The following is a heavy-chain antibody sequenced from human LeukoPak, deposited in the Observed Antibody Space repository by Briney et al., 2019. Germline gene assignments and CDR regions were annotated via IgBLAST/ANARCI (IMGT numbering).Heavy chain of an antibody. V-gene: IGHV5-51*01. CDR2: IYPGDSDT. D-gene: IGHD3-3*01. J-gene: IGHJ4*02. CDR3: TRHTRDFVDY. Sequence: HGESLKTSCKGSGYSFTNYWIGWVRQMPGKGLEWMGIIYPGDSDTRYSPSLQGQVTISADKSISTAYLQWSSLKASDTAMYYCTRHTRDFVDYWGQGTLVTVSS. CDR1: GYSFTNYW.